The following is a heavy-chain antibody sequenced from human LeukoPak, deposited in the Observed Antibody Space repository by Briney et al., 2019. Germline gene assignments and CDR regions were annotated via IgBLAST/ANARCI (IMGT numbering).Heavy chain of an antibody. Sequence: GESLKVSCKGSGYSFTSYWIGWVRQMPGKGLEWMGIIYPGDSDTRYSPSFQGQVTISADKSISTAYLQWSSLKASDTAMYYCARGSRLIYNWFDPWGQGTLVTVSS. CDR1: GYSFTSYW. CDR2: IYPGDSDT. D-gene: IGHD3-22*01. CDR3: ARGSRLIYNWFDP. J-gene: IGHJ5*02. V-gene: IGHV5-51*01.